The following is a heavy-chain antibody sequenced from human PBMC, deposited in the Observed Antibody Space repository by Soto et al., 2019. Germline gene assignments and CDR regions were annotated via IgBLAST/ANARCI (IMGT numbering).Heavy chain of an antibody. D-gene: IGHD3-22*01. Sequence: PSETLSLTCTVSGGSVSSVISYWSWIRHPPGKGLEWIAYIYYSGSTNYNPSLKSRVTISVDTSKNQFSLKLSSVTAADAAVYYCARATADGSGYYYFDYWGQGTLVTVSS. V-gene: IGHV4-61*01. CDR1: GGSVSSVISY. J-gene: IGHJ4*02. CDR3: ARATADGSGYYYFDY. CDR2: IYYSGST.